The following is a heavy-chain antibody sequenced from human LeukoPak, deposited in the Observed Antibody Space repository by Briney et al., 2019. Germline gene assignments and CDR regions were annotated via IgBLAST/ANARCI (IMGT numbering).Heavy chain of an antibody. CDR2: FVLSDSYY. CDR3: ARHGVGYCSSTSCYTGDY. D-gene: IGHD2-2*02. Sequence: PGESLKTSWKGSGYRFNSYWISWVPQIPGKGLGWVGRFVLSDSYYNYSTSFQGHVTISANKSISTSYLQWSSLKAWDRAMYYGARHGVGYCSSTSCYTGDYWGEGTLVTVSS. J-gene: IGHJ4*02. CDR1: GYRFNSYW. V-gene: IGHV5-10-1*01.